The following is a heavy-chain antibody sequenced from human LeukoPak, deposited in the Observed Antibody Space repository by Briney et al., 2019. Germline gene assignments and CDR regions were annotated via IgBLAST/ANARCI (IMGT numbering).Heavy chain of an antibody. CDR1: GFSFSTYV. Sequence: PGGSLRLSCAASGFSFSTYVMSWVRLAPGKGLEWVSGISGSGISTYYAASVKGRFTISRDNSKNTLYLQMNSLRPEDTAVYYCARARPSMWIDYWGQGTLVTVSS. J-gene: IGHJ4*02. CDR3: ARARPSMWIDY. CDR2: ISGSGIST. V-gene: IGHV3-23*01. D-gene: IGHD5-12*01.